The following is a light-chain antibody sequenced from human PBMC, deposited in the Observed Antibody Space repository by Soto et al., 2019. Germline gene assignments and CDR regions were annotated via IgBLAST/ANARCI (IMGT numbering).Light chain of an antibody. V-gene: IGKV3-15*01. J-gene: IGKJ2*01. Sequence: EIVMTQSPATLSVSPGERATLSCRASQSVSSNLAWSHQKPGQAPRPLIYGASTRATGIPARFSGSGSGTELTLTISSLQSVDFAVYYCQQYNNWPPYTFGQGTKLEIK. CDR1: QSVSSN. CDR2: GAS. CDR3: QQYNNWPPYT.